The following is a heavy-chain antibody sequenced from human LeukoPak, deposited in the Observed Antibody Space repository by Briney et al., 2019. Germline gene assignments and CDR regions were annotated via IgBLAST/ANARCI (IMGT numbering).Heavy chain of an antibody. V-gene: IGHV3-7*01. Sequence: GGSLRLSCVASGFTFSDYWMTWVRQAPGKGLEWVANIKQDGSDKKYVDSVKGRFTISRDNAKNSPYLQMDSLRDEDTAVYYCARGGGDYWGQGTLVTVTS. CDR2: IKQDGSDK. D-gene: IGHD1-26*01. CDR3: ARGGGDY. CDR1: GFTFSDYW. J-gene: IGHJ4*02.